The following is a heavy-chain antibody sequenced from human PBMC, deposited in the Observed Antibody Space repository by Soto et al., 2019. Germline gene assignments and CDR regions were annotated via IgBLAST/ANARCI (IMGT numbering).Heavy chain of an antibody. CDR2: IKSKTDGGTP. J-gene: IGHJ4*01. Sequence: PGGSLRLSCAASGFTFSNAWINWVRQAPGKGLEWVGRIKSKTDGGTPDYAAPVKGRFAISRDDSKNMVYLQMNSLKTEDTGIYYCTIDAYSSIIVVRIVYRGPGTLVNVSS. CDR3: TIDAYSSIIVVRIVY. CDR1: GFTFSNAW. V-gene: IGHV3-15*07. D-gene: IGHD3-22*01.